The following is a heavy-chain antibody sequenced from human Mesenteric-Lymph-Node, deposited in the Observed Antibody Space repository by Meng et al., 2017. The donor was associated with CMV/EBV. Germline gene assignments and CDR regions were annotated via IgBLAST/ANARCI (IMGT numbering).Heavy chain of an antibody. V-gene: IGHV1-69*04. CDR2: IIPILNIA. J-gene: IGHJ4*02. Sequence: KTSGGTFSSYAISWVRQAPGQGLEWMGRIIPILNIANYAQKFQGRVTIIADKSTNTAYMELSSLRSEDTAVYYCARDSVGGYSYGLDYWGQGTLVTVSS. CDR3: ARDSVGGYSYGLDY. D-gene: IGHD5-18*01. CDR1: GGTFSSYA.